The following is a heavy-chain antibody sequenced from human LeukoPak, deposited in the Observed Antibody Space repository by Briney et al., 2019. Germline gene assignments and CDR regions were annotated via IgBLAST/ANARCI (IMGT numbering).Heavy chain of an antibody. D-gene: IGHD6-19*01. CDR2: TYYRSRWYN. CDR1: GDSVSSNCAA. Sequence: SQTLSLTCAISGDSVSSNCAAWNWIRQSPSGGLEWLGRTYYRSRWYNDYAASVKSRMTINPDTSKNQFSLQLNSVTPEDTAVYYCARGEFSSGWLTWGQGTLVAVSS. J-gene: IGHJ5*02. CDR3: ARGEFSSGWLT. V-gene: IGHV6-1*01.